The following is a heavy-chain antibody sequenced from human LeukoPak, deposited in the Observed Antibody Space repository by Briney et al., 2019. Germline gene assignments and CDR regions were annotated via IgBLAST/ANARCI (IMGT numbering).Heavy chain of an antibody. D-gene: IGHD2-15*01. V-gene: IGHV3-7*01. CDR2: IKQDGSEK. J-gene: IGHJ4*02. Sequence: GGSLRLSCAASGFTFSNYWMSWVRQAPGKGLEWVANIKQDGSEKNYVDSVKGRFTISRDNAKNSLYLQMSSMRAEDTAVYYCARNKVVGPAPFDNGARETLVTVS. CDR1: GFTFSNYW. CDR3: ARNKVVGPAPFDN.